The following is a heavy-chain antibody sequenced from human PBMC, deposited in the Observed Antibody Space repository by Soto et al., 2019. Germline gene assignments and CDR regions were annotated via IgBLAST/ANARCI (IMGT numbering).Heavy chain of an antibody. Sequence: PSETLSLTCTVSGGSVSSHYWGWIRQAAGKGLEWIGRLYSTGSTNYNPSLRSRVTMSVGTSRNQFSLTLTSVTAADTAVYYCARDGFGYDASGYYLYDAFDIWGQGTMVTVSS. D-gene: IGHD3-22*01. V-gene: IGHV4-4*07. CDR1: GGSVSSHY. CDR2: LYSTGST. J-gene: IGHJ3*02. CDR3: ARDGFGYDASGYYLYDAFDI.